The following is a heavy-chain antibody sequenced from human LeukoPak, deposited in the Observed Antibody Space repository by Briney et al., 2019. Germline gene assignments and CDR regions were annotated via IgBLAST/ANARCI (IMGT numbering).Heavy chain of an antibody. J-gene: IGHJ5*02. Sequence: SETLSLTCAVYGGSFSGYYWSWIRQPPGKGLEWIGYIYYSGSTNYNPSLKSRVTISVDTSENQFSLKLTSVTAADTAVYYCARDREYSSSGLVWFDPWGHGILVTVSS. D-gene: IGHD6-6*01. CDR2: IYYSGST. V-gene: IGHV4-59*12. CDR1: GGSFSGYY. CDR3: ARDREYSSSGLVWFDP.